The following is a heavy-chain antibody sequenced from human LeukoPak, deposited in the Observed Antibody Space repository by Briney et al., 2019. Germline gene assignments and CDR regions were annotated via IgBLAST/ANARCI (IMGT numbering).Heavy chain of an antibody. J-gene: IGHJ4*02. Sequence: ASVKVSCKASGYTFTGYYMHWVRQAPGQGLESMGWISSYNGNTNYAQKFQGRVTMTTDTSTLTTYLELRSLRSDDTAVYYCARVDGYNYGRPFDYWGQGTLVTVSS. D-gene: IGHD5-18*01. CDR1: GYTFTGYY. CDR3: ARVDGYNYGRPFDY. CDR2: ISSYNGNT. V-gene: IGHV1-18*04.